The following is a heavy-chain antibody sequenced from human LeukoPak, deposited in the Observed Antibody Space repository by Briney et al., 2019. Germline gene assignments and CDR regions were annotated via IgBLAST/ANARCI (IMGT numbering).Heavy chain of an antibody. Sequence: ASVKVSCKASGGTFSSYAISWVRQAPGQGLEWMGRIIPILGIANYAQKFQGRVTITADKSTSTAYMELSSLRSEDTAVYYCARDSLPGTTPFDYWGQGTLVTVSS. CDR3: ARDSLPGTTPFDY. CDR1: GGTFSSYA. J-gene: IGHJ4*02. D-gene: IGHD1-1*01. CDR2: IIPILGIA. V-gene: IGHV1-69*04.